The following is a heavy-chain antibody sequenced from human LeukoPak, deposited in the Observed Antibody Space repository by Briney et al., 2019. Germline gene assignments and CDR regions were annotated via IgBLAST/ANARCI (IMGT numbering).Heavy chain of an antibody. CDR1: GFTFSSYA. CDR2: ISYDGSNK. J-gene: IGHJ4*02. V-gene: IGHV3-30-3*01. CDR3: ARSPLNNYFDY. Sequence: GRSLRLSCAASGFTFSSYAMHWVRQAPGKGLEWVAVISYDGSNKYYADSVKGRFTISRDNSKNTLYLQMNSLRAEDTAVYYCARSPLNNYFDYWGQGTLVTVSS.